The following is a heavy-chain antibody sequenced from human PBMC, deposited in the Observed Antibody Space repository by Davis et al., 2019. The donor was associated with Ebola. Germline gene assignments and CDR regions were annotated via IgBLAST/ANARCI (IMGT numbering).Heavy chain of an antibody. Sequence: GSLRLSCTVSGGSISSYYWSWIRQPPGKGLEWIGYIYYSGSTNYNPSLKSRVTISVDTSKNQFSLKLSSVTAADTAVYYCARRSAEGDYWGQGTLVTVSS. V-gene: IGHV4-59*08. CDR3: ARRSAEGDY. CDR1: GGSISSYY. CDR2: IYYSGST. J-gene: IGHJ4*02.